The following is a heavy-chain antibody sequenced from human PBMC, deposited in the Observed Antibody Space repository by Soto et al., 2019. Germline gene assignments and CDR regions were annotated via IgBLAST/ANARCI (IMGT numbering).Heavy chain of an antibody. Sequence: ASVKVSCKASGGTFSSYTISWVRQAPGQGLEWMGRIIPILGIANYAQKFQGRVTITADKSTSTAYMELSSLRSEDTAVYYCARSVVPAAIAAFDIWGQGTMVTVSS. V-gene: IGHV1-69*02. CDR1: GGTFSSYT. D-gene: IGHD2-2*01. J-gene: IGHJ3*02. CDR3: ARSVVPAAIAAFDI. CDR2: IIPILGIA.